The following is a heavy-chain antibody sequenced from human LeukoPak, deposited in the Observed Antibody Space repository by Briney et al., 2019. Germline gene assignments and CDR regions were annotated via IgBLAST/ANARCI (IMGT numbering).Heavy chain of an antibody. Sequence: GGSLRLSCAPSGVTFSSFAMHWVREAPGERVEWVEAILYDARNKYYADSVEARFNISRHNSKTTLYLQMNSLRAEHTTVYYCAREGELDYRGFAYWGEGTLVTVSS. D-gene: IGHD4-23*01. V-gene: IGHV3-30*04. CDR3: AREGELDYRGFAY. CDR2: ILYDARNK. CDR1: GVTFSSFA. J-gene: IGHJ4*02.